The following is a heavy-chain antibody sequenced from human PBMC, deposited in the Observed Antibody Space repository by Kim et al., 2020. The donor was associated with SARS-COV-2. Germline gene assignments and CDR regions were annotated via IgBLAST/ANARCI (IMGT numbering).Heavy chain of an antibody. Sequence: KGRFTRSRDNAKNSLYLQMNSLRAEDTAVYYCARDSLVAAAGTHYYGMDVWGQGTTVTVSS. CDR3: ARDSLVAAAGTHYYGMDV. V-gene: IGHV3-11*05. D-gene: IGHD6-13*01. J-gene: IGHJ6*02.